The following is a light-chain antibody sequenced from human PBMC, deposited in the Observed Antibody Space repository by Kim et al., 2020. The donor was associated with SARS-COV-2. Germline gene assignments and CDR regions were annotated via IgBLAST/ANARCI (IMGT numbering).Light chain of an antibody. J-gene: IGKJ1*01. V-gene: IGKV3-20*01. CDR3: QHYGGSPLWT. Sequence: VLTQSPGTLSLSPGDRATLPCRASVRTTYLAWYQQKPGQAPRLLIYGASSRATGIPDRFSGSGSGTDFTLTISRLEPEDFAVYYCQHYGGSPLWTFGQGTKVDIK. CDR2: GAS. CDR1: VRTTY.